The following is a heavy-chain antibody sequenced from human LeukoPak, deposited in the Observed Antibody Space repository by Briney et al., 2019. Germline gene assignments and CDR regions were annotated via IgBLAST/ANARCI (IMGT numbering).Heavy chain of an antibody. V-gene: IGHV1-2*06. J-gene: IGHJ4*02. CDR3: ARGTILGVVIPDLYYFDY. CDR1: GYTFTGYY. Sequence: LWASVKVSCKASGYTFTGYYMHWVRQAPGQGLEWMGRINPNSGGTNYAQKFQGRVTMTRDTSISTAYMELSRLRSDDTAVYYCARGTILGVVIPDLYYFDYWGQGTLVTVSS. D-gene: IGHD3-3*01. CDR2: INPNSGGT.